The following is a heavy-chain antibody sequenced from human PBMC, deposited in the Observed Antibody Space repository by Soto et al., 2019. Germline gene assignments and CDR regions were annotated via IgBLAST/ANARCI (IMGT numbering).Heavy chain of an antibody. CDR1: GFSLSTSGVG. CDR3: ARRTRARSTYYFDY. D-gene: IGHD6-6*01. CDR2: IYWDDDK. Sequence: QISLKESGPTLVNPIQTLTLTCTFSGFSLSTSGVGVGWIRQPPGKALEWLALIYWDDDKRYSPSLKSRLTITKDTSKNQVVLTMTNMDPVGTATYYCARRTRARSTYYFDYWGQGTLVTVSS. V-gene: IGHV2-5*02. J-gene: IGHJ4*02.